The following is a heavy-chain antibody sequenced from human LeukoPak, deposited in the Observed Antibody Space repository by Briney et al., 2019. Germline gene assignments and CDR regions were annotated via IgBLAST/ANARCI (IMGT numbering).Heavy chain of an antibody. V-gene: IGHV3-11*04. Sequence: GGSLRLSCAASGFTFSDYYMSWIRQAPGKGLEWVSYISSSGSTIYYADSVKGRFTISRDNAKNTLYLQMNSLRAEDTAVYYCAREAIVGATTDAFDIWGQGTMVTVSS. D-gene: IGHD1-26*01. J-gene: IGHJ3*02. CDR2: ISSSGSTI. CDR1: GFTFSDYY. CDR3: AREAIVGATTDAFDI.